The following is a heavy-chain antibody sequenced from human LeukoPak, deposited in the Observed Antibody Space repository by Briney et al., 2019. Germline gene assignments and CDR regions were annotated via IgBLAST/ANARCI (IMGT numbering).Heavy chain of an antibody. V-gene: IGHV1-69*06. CDR2: IIPIFGTA. D-gene: IGHD6-6*01. CDR1: GGTFSSYA. CDR3: ATEAARWEPAPVSLDY. Sequence: GASVKVSCKASGGTFSSYAISWVRQAPGQGLEWMGGIIPIFGTANYAQKFQGRVTITADKSTSTAYMELSSLRSEDTAVYYCATEAARWEPAPVSLDYWGQGTLVTVSS. J-gene: IGHJ4*02.